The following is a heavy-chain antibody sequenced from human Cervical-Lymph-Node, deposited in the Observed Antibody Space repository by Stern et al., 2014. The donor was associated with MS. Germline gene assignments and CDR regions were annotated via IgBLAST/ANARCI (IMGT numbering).Heavy chain of an antibody. CDR1: GGTFTTRA. CDR3: ARDAVTGTATSYYYYFAMDV. J-gene: IGHJ6*02. Sequence: VQLEESGAEVRNPGSSVKVSCKASGGTFTTRALSWVRQAPGQGLEWMGGINPVFRAADCAQKCQGRLAIVADATTGSASMELSDLTYDDTAVYYCARDAVTGTATSYYYYFAMDVWGPGTTVTVSS. V-gene: IGHV1-69*01. CDR2: INPVFRAA. D-gene: IGHD1-20*01.